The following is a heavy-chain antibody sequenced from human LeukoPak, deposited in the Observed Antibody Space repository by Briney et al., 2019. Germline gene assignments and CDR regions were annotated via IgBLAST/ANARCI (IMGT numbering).Heavy chain of an antibody. Sequence: SETLSLICAVSGGSISSGGYSWSWIRQPRGKGLEWIGYIYHSGSTYYNPSLKSRVTISVDRSKNQFSLKLSSVTAADTAVYYCARQGAFDIWGQGTMVTVSS. J-gene: IGHJ3*02. CDR2: IYHSGST. CDR1: GGSISSGGYS. V-gene: IGHV4-30-2*01. CDR3: ARQGAFDI.